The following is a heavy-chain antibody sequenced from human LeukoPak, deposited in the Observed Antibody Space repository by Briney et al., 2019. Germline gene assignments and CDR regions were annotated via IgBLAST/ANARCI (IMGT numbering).Heavy chain of an antibody. J-gene: IGHJ5*02. CDR2: INPNSGGT. CDR3: ARDVAVVGTWFDP. CDR1: GYTFTGYY. V-gene: IGHV1-2*02. Sequence: ATVKVSCKTSGYTFTGYYIHWVRQAPGQGLEWMGWINPNSGGTNYAQKFQGRVTMTRDTSISTAYMELSRLRSDDTAVYYCARDVAVVGTWFDPWGQGTLVTVSS. D-gene: IGHD6-19*01.